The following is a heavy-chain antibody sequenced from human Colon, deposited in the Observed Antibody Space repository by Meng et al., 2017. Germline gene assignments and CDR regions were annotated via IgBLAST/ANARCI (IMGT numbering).Heavy chain of an antibody. V-gene: IGHV3-64*01. CDR3: AINGIVATGFNWFDS. CDR2: ISPNGGST. CDR1: GFTFSSYA. J-gene: IGHJ5*01. Sequence: GGSLRLSCAGSGFTFSSYAMHWVRQAPGKGLEYVSGISPNGGSTYYANSVKGRFTISRDNSKHTLYLQMGSLRADDMAVYYCAINGIVATGFNWFDSWGQGTLVTVSS. D-gene: IGHD6-13*01.